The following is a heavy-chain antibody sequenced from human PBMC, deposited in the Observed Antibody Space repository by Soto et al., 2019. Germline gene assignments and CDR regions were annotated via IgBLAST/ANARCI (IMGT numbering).Heavy chain of an antibody. V-gene: IGHV4-34*01. CDR2: INHSGST. Sequence: SETLSLTCAVYGGSFSGYYWSWIRQPPGKGLEWIGEINHSGSTNYNPSLKSRVTISVDTSKNQFSLKLSSVTAADTAVYYCARAHWVVVPAAYYYYYMDVWGKGTTVTVSS. CDR3: ARAHWVVVPAAYYYYYMDV. CDR1: GGSFSGYY. J-gene: IGHJ6*03. D-gene: IGHD2-2*01.